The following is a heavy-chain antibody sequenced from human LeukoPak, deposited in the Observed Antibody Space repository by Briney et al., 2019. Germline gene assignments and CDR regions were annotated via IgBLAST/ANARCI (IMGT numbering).Heavy chain of an antibody. CDR2: INHSGST. J-gene: IGHJ4*02. CDR3: ARGGGYRTYYDILTGYCFDY. Sequence: SETLSLTCAVYGGSFSGYYWSWIRQPPGKGLERIGEINHSGSTNYNPSLKSRVTISVDTSKNQFSLKLSSVTAADTAVYYCARGGGYRTYYDILTGYCFDYWGQGTLVTVSS. CDR1: GGSFSGYY. D-gene: IGHD3-9*01. V-gene: IGHV4-34*01.